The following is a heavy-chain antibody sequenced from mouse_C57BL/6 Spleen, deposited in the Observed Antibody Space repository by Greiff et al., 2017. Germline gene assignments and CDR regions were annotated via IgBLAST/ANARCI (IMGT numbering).Heavy chain of an antibody. J-gene: IGHJ2*01. CDR3: ARLPYDYGSSPYYFDY. CDR2: IYPGSGST. V-gene: IGHV1-55*01. CDR1: GYTFTSYW. D-gene: IGHD1-1*01. Sequence: QVQLQQSGAELVKPGASVKMSCKASGYTFTSYWITWVKQRPGQGLEWIGDIYPGSGSTNYNEKFKSKATLTVDTSSSTAYMQLSSLTSEDSAVYYCARLPYDYGSSPYYFDYWGQGTTLTVSS.